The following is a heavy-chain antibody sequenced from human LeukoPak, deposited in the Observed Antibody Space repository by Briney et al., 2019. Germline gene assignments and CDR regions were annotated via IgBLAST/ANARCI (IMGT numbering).Heavy chain of an antibody. CDR3: AKVRAPEYYYGSGSGGFDY. V-gene: IGHV3-9*01. CDR2: ISWNSGSI. CDR1: GFTFDDYA. D-gene: IGHD3-10*01. J-gene: IGHJ4*02. Sequence: PGGSLRLSCAASGFTFDDYAMHWVRHAPGKGLEWVSGISWNSGSIGYADSVKGRFTISRDNAKNSLYVQMNSLRVEDTALYYCAKVRAPEYYYGSGSGGFDYWGQGTLVTVSS.